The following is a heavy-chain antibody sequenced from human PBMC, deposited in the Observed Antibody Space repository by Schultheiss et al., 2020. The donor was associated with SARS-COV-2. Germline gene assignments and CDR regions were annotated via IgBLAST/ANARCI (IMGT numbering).Heavy chain of an antibody. J-gene: IGHJ3*02. CDR3: ARGGVVPAYEVGAFDI. Sequence: SQTLSLTCVISGDRVSSNSAAWNWIRQSPSRGLEWLGRTYYRSKWYNDYAISVKSRITINPDTSKNQFFLKLGSVTASDTAVYYCARGGVVPAYEVGAFDIWGQGTMVTVSS. CDR2: TYYRSKWYN. V-gene: IGHV6-1*01. D-gene: IGHD2-2*01. CDR1: GDRVSSNSAA.